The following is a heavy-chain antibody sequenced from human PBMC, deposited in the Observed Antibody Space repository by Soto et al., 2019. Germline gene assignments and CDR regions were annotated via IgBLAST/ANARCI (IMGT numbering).Heavy chain of an antibody. CDR3: ARGGSYSGYYGMDV. V-gene: IGHV1-2*02. CDR2: INPNSGGT. J-gene: IGHJ6*02. CDR1: GYTFTGYY. D-gene: IGHD1-26*01. Sequence: ASVKVSCKASGYTFTGYYMPWVRQAPVQGLEWMGWINPNSGGTNYAQKFQGRVTMTRDTSISTAYMELSRLRSDDTAVYYCARGGSYSGYYGMDVWGQGTTVTVSS.